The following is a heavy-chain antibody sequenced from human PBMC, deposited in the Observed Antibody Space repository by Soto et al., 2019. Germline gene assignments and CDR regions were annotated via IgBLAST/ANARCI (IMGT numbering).Heavy chain of an antibody. D-gene: IGHD4-17*01. J-gene: IGHJ4*02. CDR3: ARDTGDYGDFDY. Sequence: QVQLVQSGAEVKKPGASVKVSCKASGYTFTSYYMHWVRQAPGQGLEWMGIIKPSGGSTSYAQKFQGRVTMTRDTSTSSVYMELSSLRSEDPAVYYCARDTGDYGDFDYWGQEPLVTVSS. CDR1: GYTFTSYY. CDR2: IKPSGGST. V-gene: IGHV1-46*01.